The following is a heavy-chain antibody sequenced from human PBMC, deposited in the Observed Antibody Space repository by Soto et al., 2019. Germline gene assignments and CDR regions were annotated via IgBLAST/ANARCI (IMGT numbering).Heavy chain of an antibody. J-gene: IGHJ3*02. V-gene: IGHV3-30-3*01. Sequence: ESGGGVVQPGTSLRLSCVASGFTFSSYGMHWVRQAPGKGLEWVAVIPNTENKKYYADSVKGRFTISRDNSQNTLFLQMDSLMSEDTAMYYCARTVGGRVRGALDIWGQGTMVTVS. CDR1: GFTFSSYG. CDR2: IPNTENKK. CDR3: ARTVGGRVRGALDI. D-gene: IGHD3-10*01.